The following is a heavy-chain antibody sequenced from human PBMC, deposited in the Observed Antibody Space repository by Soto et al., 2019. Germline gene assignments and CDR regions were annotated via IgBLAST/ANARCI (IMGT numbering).Heavy chain of an antibody. D-gene: IGHD2-15*01. Sequence: GGSLRLSCAASGFTFSSYGMHWVRQAPGNGLEWVAVIWYDGSNKYYADSVKGRFTISRDNSKNTLYLQMNSLRAEDTAVYYCARDRYCSGGSCYSGRNWFDPWGQGTLVTVSS. CDR1: GFTFSSYG. CDR3: ARDRYCSGGSCYSGRNWFDP. CDR2: IWYDGSNK. V-gene: IGHV3-33*01. J-gene: IGHJ5*02.